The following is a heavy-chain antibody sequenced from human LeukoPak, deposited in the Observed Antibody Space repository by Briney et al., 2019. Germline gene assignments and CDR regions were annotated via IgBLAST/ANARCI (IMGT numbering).Heavy chain of an antibody. CDR3: ARMQVPDYGDYTADL. CDR1: GFSLSTSGMC. CDR2: IDWDNDK. Sequence: SGPALVKPTQTLTLTCTFSGFSLSTSGMCVSWIRQPPGKALEWHARIDWDNDKYYSTSLRPRISISQDTSKNQVVLTMTNMDPTDTATYYCARMQVPDYGDYTADLWGQGTLVIVSS. J-gene: IGHJ5*02. V-gene: IGHV2-70*11. D-gene: IGHD4-17*01.